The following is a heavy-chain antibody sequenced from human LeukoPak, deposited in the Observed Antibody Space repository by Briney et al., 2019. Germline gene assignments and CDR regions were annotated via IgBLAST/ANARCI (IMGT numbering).Heavy chain of an antibody. V-gene: IGHV3-30*18. CDR1: GFTFSSYG. D-gene: IGHD3-22*01. J-gene: IGHJ5*02. CDR3: AKDHYDSSGS. Sequence: GGSLRLSCAASGFTFSSYGMHWVRQAPGKGLEWVAVISYDGSNKYYADSVKGRFTISRDNSKNTLYLQMNSLRAEDTAVYYCAKDHYDSSGSWGQGTLVTVSS. CDR2: ISYDGSNK.